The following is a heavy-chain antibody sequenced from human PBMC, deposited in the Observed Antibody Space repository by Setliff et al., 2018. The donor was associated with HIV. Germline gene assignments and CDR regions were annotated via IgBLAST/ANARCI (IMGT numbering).Heavy chain of an antibody. J-gene: IGHJ4*02. Sequence: SETLSLTCAVYGGSLSDSYYNWIRQPPGKGLEWIASLYYSGNTYYNPSLKSRVTMSVDASTNQFSLKLNSVTAADTAVYYCARDFVYGYDFWGQGTLVTVSS. CDR2: LYYSGNT. D-gene: IGHD5-18*01. CDR3: ARDFVYGYDF. V-gene: IGHV4-34*10. CDR1: GGSLSDSY.